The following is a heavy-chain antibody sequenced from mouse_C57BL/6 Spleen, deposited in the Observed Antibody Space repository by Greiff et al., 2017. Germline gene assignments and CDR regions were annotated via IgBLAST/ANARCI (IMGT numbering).Heavy chain of an antibody. Sequence: EVQLQQSGPELVKPGASVKISCKASGYSFTDYNMNWVKQSNGKSLEWIGVINPNYGTTSYNQKFKGKATLTVDQSSSTAYMQLNSLTSEDSAVYYCAREFITTARSGDYYAMDYWGQGTSVTVSS. J-gene: IGHJ4*01. V-gene: IGHV1-39*01. CDR2: INPNYGTT. CDR3: AREFITTARSGDYYAMDY. CDR1: GYSFTDYN. D-gene: IGHD1-1*01.